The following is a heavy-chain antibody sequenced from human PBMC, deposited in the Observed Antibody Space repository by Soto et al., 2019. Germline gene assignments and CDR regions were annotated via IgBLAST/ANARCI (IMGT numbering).Heavy chain of an antibody. CDR1: GFTFSNAW. J-gene: IGHJ6*02. CDR3: TTVSTVTTRHNYYYYGMDV. Sequence: GGSLRLSCAASGFTFSNAWMNWVRQAPGKGLEWVGRIKSKTDGGTTDYAAPVKGRFTISRDDSKNTLYLQMNSLKTEDTAVYYCTTVSTVTTRHNYYYYGMDVWGQGTTVTVSS. V-gene: IGHV3-15*07. D-gene: IGHD4-4*01. CDR2: IKSKTDGGTT.